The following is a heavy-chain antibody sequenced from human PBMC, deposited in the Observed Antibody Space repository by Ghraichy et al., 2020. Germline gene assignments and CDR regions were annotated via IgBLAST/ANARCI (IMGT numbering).Heavy chain of an antibody. Sequence: ESLNISCTVSGASISISNYYWGWIRQPPGKGLEWIGSIYYSGSTYCNPSLKSRVTISIDTSKNQFSLNLNSVAAADTAVYYCARHSGYSSPFYHWGQGTLVTVSS. CDR2: IYYSGST. CDR3: ARHSGYSSPFYH. D-gene: IGHD6-19*01. J-gene: IGHJ4*02. CDR1: GASISISNYY. V-gene: IGHV4-39*01.